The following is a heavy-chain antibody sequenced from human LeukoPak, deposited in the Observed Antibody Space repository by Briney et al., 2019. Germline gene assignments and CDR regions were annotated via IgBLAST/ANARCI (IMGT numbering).Heavy chain of an antibody. V-gene: IGHV4-59*11. CDR1: GGSISSHY. CDR2: IYYSGST. J-gene: IGHJ3*02. D-gene: IGHD3-22*01. Sequence: SETLSLTCTVSGGSISSHYWSWIRQPPGKGLEWIGYIYYSGSTNYNPSLKSRVTISVDTSKNQFSLKLSSVTAADTAVYYCARGPSAYCDSSGYYYVSFLLDIWGQGTMVTVSS. CDR3: ARGPSAYCDSSGYYYVSFLLDI.